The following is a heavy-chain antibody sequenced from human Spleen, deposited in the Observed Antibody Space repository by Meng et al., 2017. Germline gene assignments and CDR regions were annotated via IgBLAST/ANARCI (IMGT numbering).Heavy chain of an antibody. J-gene: IGHJ4*02. D-gene: IGHD1-20*01. CDR2: INPNTDAT. Sequence: ASVKVSCKASGYTLTDYYMHWVRQAPGQGLGWMGWINPNTDATNYAPKFHGRVTMTRDTSISTAYMELTSLTSDDTAVYYCARKAGNCITITFYSLDYWGQGTLVTVSS. V-gene: IGHV1-2*02. CDR1: GYTLTDYY. CDR3: ARKAGNCITITFYSLDY.